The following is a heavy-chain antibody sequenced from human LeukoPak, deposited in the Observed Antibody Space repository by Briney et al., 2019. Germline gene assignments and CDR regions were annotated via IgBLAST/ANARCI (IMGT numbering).Heavy chain of an antibody. V-gene: IGHV6-1*01. CDR3: AREVFKYGRFYFDY. J-gene: IGHJ4*02. D-gene: IGHD1-14*01. CDR1: GDSVSSNTGA. CDR2: TYYRSKWNN. Sequence: SQTLSLTCGISGDSVSSNTGAWNWIRQSPSRGLEWLGKTYYRSKWNNDYAVSVKDRITINPDTSKDQFSLQLNSVTHEDTAVYYCAREVFKYGRFYFDYWGQGTPVTVSS.